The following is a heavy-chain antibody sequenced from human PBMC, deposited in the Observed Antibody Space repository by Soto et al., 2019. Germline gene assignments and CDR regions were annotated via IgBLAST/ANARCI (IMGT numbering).Heavy chain of an antibody. CDR2: ISYKGDRK. CDR3: ERVSVRGQAAFDI. D-gene: IGHD2-8*01. J-gene: IGHJ3*02. CDR1: GFTLSYYC. Sequence: GGSLRLSCAASGFTLSYYCMPSVRQAAGKGLEYVSDISYKGDRKYYANYVKGRFTISRENSKNTLYIKMGSMRDEDMAVYYCERVSVRGQAAFDIWGQGTMVTVSS. V-gene: IGHV3-64*01.